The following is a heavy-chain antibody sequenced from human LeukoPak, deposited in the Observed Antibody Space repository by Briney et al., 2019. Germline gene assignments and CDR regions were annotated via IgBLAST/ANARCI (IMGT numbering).Heavy chain of an antibody. CDR2: MNPNSGNT. V-gene: IGHV1-8*01. J-gene: IGHJ5*02. D-gene: IGHD2-15*01. CDR1: GYTFTSYD. Sequence: GASVKVSCKASGYTFTSYDINWVRQATGQGLEWMGWMNPNSGNTGYAQKFQGRVTMTRNTSISTAYMEPSSLRSEDTAVYYCARLMKSGGRPPWFDPWGQGTLVTVSS. CDR3: ARLMKSGGRPPWFDP.